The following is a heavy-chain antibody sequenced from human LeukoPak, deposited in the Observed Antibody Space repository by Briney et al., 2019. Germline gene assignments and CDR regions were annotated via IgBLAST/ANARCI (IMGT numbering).Heavy chain of an antibody. Sequence: PGGSLRLSCAASGFSFSTYGMNWVRQAPGKGLEWVSSISSSSYRYYADSVKGLFTISRDNAKNSLYLQMNSLRAEDTALYYCARDLKSTGGFDYWGQGTLVTVSS. CDR3: ARDLKSTGGFDY. CDR1: GFSFSTYG. D-gene: IGHD7-27*01. CDR2: ISSSSYR. J-gene: IGHJ4*02. V-gene: IGHV3-21*01.